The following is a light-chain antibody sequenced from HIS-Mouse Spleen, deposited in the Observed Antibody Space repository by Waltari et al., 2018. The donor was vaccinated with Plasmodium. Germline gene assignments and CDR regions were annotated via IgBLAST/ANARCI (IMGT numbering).Light chain of an antibody. Sequence: SYELTQPPSVSVSPGQTARITCSGDALPKKYAYWDQQKSGQAPVLVIYEDSKRPSGIPERFSGSSSGTMANLTISGAQVEDEADYYCYSTDSSGNHRVFGGGTKLTVL. CDR1: ALPKKY. J-gene: IGLJ3*02. V-gene: IGLV3-10*01. CDR2: EDS. CDR3: YSTDSSGNHRV.